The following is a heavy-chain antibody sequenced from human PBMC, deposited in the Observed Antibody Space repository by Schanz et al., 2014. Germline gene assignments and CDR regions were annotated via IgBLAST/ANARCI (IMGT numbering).Heavy chain of an antibody. D-gene: IGHD2-15*01. CDR3: ARDLAGGGNDV. V-gene: IGHV3-66*03. Sequence: VQLVESGGGLIQPGGSLRLSCAASGLTVTYNYMTWVRQAPGKGLEWVSVIDTGDRTNYADSVKGRFTISRDKSKDTVYLQMNSLRAEDTAVYYCARDLAGGGNDVWGQGTLVTVSS. CDR1: GLTVTYNY. J-gene: IGHJ4*02. CDR2: IDTGDRT.